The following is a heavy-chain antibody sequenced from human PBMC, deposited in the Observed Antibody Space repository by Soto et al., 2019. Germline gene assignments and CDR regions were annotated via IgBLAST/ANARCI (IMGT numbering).Heavy chain of an antibody. Sequence: QVQLVQSGAEVRKPGASVKVSCKASGYTFTSYDIVWVRQATGQGLEWMGWMNPNSANTGYAQKFQGRVTMTRDTSISTAYMELNSLTSGDTAVYYCTRAIRNQLLSDYWGQGTLVTVSS. CDR3: TRAIRNQLLSDY. CDR1: GYTFTSYD. J-gene: IGHJ4*02. D-gene: IGHD1-7*01. CDR2: MNPNSANT. V-gene: IGHV1-8*01.